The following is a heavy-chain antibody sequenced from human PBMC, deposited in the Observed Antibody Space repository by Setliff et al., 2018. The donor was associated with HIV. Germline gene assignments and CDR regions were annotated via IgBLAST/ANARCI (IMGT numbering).Heavy chain of an antibody. V-gene: IGHV1-46*01. Sequence: GASVKVSCKASGYTFTSYYMHGVRQAPGQGLEWMRRINTSGGSTSYAQKFQGRVTMTSDTSKSTVYMELSSLRSEDTAVYHCARDSPDISGYYRAFDIWGQGTMVTVSS. D-gene: IGHD3-22*01. J-gene: IGHJ3*02. CDR2: INTSGGST. CDR1: GYTFTSYY. CDR3: ARDSPDISGYYRAFDI.